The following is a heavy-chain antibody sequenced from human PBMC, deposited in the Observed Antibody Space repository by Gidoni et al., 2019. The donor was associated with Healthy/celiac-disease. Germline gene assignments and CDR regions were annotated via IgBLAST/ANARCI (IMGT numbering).Heavy chain of an antibody. CDR3: ARITVYSSSWYDEVDYFDY. V-gene: IGHV2-26*01. Sequence: QVPLKESGPVLVKPTETLTLTCTVSGFSLSNARMGVSWIRQPPGKALEWLAHIFSNDEKSYSTSLKSRLTISKDTSKSQVVLTMTNMDPVDTATYYCARITVYSSSWYDEVDYFDYWGQGTLVTVSS. CDR1: GFSLSNARMG. D-gene: IGHD6-13*01. J-gene: IGHJ4*02. CDR2: IFSNDEK.